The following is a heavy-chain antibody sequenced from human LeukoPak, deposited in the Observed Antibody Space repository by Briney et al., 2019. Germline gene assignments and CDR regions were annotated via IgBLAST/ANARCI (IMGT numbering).Heavy chain of an antibody. V-gene: IGHV3-23*01. D-gene: IGHD3-10*01. CDR2: SSGNGDST. Sequence: GGSLRLSCGASGFAFSNYAMTWVRQAPGKGLEWVSTSSGNGDSTYYGDSVKGRFTISRDNVKNTLHLQMNSLRAEDTAVYYCARDLGFGESRVYWGQGTLVTVSS. J-gene: IGHJ4*02. CDR3: ARDLGFGESRVY. CDR1: GFAFSNYA.